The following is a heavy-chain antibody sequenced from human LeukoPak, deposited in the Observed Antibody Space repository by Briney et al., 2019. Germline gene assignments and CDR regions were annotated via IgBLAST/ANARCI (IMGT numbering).Heavy chain of an antibody. V-gene: IGHV4-34*01. CDR2: INHSGST. Sequence: SETLSLTCAVYGGSFSGYYWSWIRQPPGKGLEWIGEINHSGSTNYNPSLKSRVTISVDTSKNQFSLKLSSVTAADTAVYYCARLSSRVSYFDYWGQGTLVTVSS. J-gene: IGHJ4*02. CDR1: GGSFSGYY. D-gene: IGHD3-10*01. CDR3: ARLSSRVSYFDY.